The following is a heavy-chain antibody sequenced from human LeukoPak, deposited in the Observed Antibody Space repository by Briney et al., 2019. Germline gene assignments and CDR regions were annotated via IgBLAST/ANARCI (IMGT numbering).Heavy chain of an antibody. D-gene: IGHD2-8*01. CDR2: ISSSSSYI. CDR1: GFTFSSYS. V-gene: IGHV3-21*01. J-gene: IGHJ6*03. CDR3: ASGVSSSYYMDV. Sequence: GGSLRLSCAASGFTFSSYSMNWVRQAPGKGLEWVSSISSSSSYIYYADSVKGRFTISRDNAKNSLYLQMNSLRAEDTAVYYCASGVSSSYYMDVWGKGTTVTVSS.